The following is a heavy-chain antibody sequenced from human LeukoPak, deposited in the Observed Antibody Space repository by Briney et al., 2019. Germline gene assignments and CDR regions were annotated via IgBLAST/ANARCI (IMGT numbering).Heavy chain of an antibody. CDR2: ISYDGSNK. D-gene: IGHD5-12*01. CDR1: GFTFSSYG. Sequence: PGGSLRLSCAASGFTFSSYGMHWVRQAPGKGLEWVAVISYDGSNKYYADSVKGRFTISRDNSKNTLYLQMNSLRAEDTAVYYCAKDGGTRGYSGYDFYGFDYWGQGTQVTVSS. V-gene: IGHV3-30*18. J-gene: IGHJ4*02. CDR3: AKDGGTRGYSGYDFYGFDY.